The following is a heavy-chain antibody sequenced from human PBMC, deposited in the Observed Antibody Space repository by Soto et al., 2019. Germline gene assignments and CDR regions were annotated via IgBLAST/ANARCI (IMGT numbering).Heavy chain of an antibody. V-gene: IGHV4-34*01. CDR3: ARADRTLVTSYSLDV. CDR1: GGSFSGYY. Sequence: SETLSLTCAVYGGSFSGYYWTWIRQPPGKGLEWIGEINHSGTINFNPSLKSRLTISLDTSKKHFSLKLSSVTDADTAAYYCARADRTLVTSYSLDVWGQGTTVT. J-gene: IGHJ6*02. CDR2: INHSGTI. D-gene: IGHD2-21*02.